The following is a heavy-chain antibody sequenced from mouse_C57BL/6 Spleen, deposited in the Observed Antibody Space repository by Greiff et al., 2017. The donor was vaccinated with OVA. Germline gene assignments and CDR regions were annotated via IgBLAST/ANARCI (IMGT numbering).Heavy chain of an antibody. D-gene: IGHD2-5*01. CDR3: ARKTYSNYDYYAMDY. CDR1: GFTFSDYG. CDR2: ISSGSSTI. J-gene: IGHJ4*01. V-gene: IGHV5-17*01. Sequence: EVQLVESGGGLVKPGGSLKLSCAASGFTFSDYGMHWVRQAPEKGLEWVAYISSGSSTIYYADTVKGRFTISRDNAKNTLFLQMTSLRSEDTAMYYCARKTYSNYDYYAMDYWGQGTSVTVSS.